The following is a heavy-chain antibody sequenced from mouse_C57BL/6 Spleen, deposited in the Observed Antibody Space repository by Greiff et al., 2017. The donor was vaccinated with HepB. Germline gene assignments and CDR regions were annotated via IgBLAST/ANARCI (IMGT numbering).Heavy chain of an antibody. CDR2: IDPETGGT. J-gene: IGHJ3*01. CDR1: GYTFTDYE. Sequence: VQLQQSGAELVRPGASVTLSCKASGYTFTDYEMHWVKQTPVHGLEWIGAIDPETGGTAYNQKFKGKAILTADKSSSTAYMELRSLTSEDSAVYYCARPYSNSLFAYWGQGTLVTVSA. V-gene: IGHV1-15*01. CDR3: ARPYSNSLFAY. D-gene: IGHD2-5*01.